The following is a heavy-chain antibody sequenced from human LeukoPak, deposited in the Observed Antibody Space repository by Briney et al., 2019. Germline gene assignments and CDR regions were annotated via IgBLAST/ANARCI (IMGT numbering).Heavy chain of an antibody. J-gene: IGHJ3*02. V-gene: IGHV4-39*07. CDR1: GGSISSSSYY. D-gene: IGHD1-26*01. CDR2: IYYSGST. CDR3: ARGGSYYVSASAFDI. Sequence: PSETLSLTCTVSGGSISSSSYYWGWIRQPPGKGLEWIGSIYYSGSTYYNPSLKSRVTISVDTSKNQFSLKLSSVTAADTAVYYCARGGSYYVSASAFDIWGQGTVVTVSS.